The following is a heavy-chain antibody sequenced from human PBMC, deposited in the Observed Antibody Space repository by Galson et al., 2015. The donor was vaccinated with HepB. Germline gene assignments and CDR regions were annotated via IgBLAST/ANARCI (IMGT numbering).Heavy chain of an antibody. CDR2: ISGSGAST. J-gene: IGHJ4*02. V-gene: IGHV3-23*01. CDR1: GFTFSNFA. Sequence: SLRLSCAASGFTFSNFAMSWVRQAPGAGLEWVSAISGSGASTFYADSVKGRFSISRGNPKNTLSLILNSLRTDDTAIYYCAKAIGGHSRLAFDSWGQGTLVTVSS. D-gene: IGHD4-23*01. CDR3: AKAIGGHSRLAFDS.